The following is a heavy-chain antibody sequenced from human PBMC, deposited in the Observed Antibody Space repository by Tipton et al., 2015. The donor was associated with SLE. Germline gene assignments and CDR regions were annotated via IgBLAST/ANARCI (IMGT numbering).Heavy chain of an antibody. Sequence: SLRLSCAASGFTFSNYAMHWVRQAAGKRLEYVSAITSNGGSTYYANSVKDRFTISRDNSKDTLYLQMGSLRTEDMAVYYCAREGSGTSCYDYWGQGTLVTVSS. CDR1: GFTFSNYA. V-gene: IGHV3-64*01. J-gene: IGHJ4*02. CDR2: ITSNGGST. D-gene: IGHD2-2*01. CDR3: AREGSGTSCYDY.